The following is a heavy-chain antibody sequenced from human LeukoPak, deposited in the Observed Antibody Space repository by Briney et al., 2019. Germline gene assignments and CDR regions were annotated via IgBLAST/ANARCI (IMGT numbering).Heavy chain of an antibody. CDR1: GGTFSSYA. CDR3: ARELNAPDSPYYYDSSGFYEGEVLIYYYYGMDV. J-gene: IGHJ6*02. Sequence: GASVKVSCKASGGTFSSYAISWVRQAPGQGLEWMGRIIPILGIANYAQKFQGRVTITADKSTSTAYMELSSLRSEDTAVYYCARELNAPDSPYYYDSSGFYEGEVLIYYYYGMDVWGQGTTVTVSS. D-gene: IGHD3-22*01. CDR2: IIPILGIA. V-gene: IGHV1-69*04.